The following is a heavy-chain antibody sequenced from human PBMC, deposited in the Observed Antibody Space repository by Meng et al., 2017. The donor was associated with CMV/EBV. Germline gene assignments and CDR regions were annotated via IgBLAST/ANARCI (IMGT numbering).Heavy chain of an antibody. D-gene: IGHD1-26*01. J-gene: IGHJ4*02. CDR2: INPSGGST. CDR1: GYTFTSYY. CDR3: ARESGSVGDY. Sequence: QVELVQLWAEVKKPRDSVKVSCNAYGYTFTSYYMHWVRQAPGQGLEWMGIINPSGGSTSYAQKFQGRVTMTRETSTSTVYMELSSLRSEDTAVYYCARESGSVGDYWGQGTLVTVSS. V-gene: IGHV1-46*01.